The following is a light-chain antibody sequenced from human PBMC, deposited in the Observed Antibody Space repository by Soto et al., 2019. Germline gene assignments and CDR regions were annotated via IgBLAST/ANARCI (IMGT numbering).Light chain of an antibody. Sequence: ILMTQSPSSLSAFVGDRVTITCRASQDIGNFLAWYQQKPGKVPKLLIYAASTLQSGVPSRFSGSGSGTDFTLTISSLQPQDVDTYYCQKCKVAPFTFGGGTKVDI. V-gene: IGKV1-27*01. J-gene: IGKJ4*01. CDR2: AAS. CDR1: QDIGNF. CDR3: QKCKVAPFT.